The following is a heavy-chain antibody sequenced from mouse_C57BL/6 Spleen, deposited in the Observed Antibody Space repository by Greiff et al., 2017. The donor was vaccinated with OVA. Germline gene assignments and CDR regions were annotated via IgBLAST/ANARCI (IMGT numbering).Heavy chain of an antibody. CDR1: GFTFSDYG. J-gene: IGHJ3*01. V-gene: IGHV5-17*01. CDR3: ARTAYYSNYGAY. Sequence: VQLKESGGGLVKPGGSLTLSCAASGFTFSDYGMHWVRQAPEKGLEWVAYISSGSSTIYYADTVKGRFTISRDNAKNTLFLQMTSLRSEDTAMYYCARTAYYSNYGAYWGQGTLVTVSA. CDR2: ISSGSSTI. D-gene: IGHD2-5*01.